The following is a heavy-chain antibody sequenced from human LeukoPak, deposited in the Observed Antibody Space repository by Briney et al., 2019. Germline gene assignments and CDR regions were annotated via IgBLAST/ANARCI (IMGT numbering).Heavy chain of an antibody. CDR1: GFTFNNYI. CDR3: ATQPYCGDDCYSVRDY. J-gene: IGHJ4*02. V-gene: IGHV3-48*01. Sequence: GGSLRLSCAASGFTFNNYIMNWVRQAPGKGLEWVSYISSSSDTIYYADSVRGRFTISRDNVRNSLYLQMNSLRAEDTAVYYCATQPYCGDDCYSVRDYWGQGTLVTVSS. D-gene: IGHD2-21*02. CDR2: ISSSSDTI.